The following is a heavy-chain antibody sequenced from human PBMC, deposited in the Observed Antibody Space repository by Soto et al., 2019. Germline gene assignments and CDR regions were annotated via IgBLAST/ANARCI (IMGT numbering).Heavy chain of an antibody. CDR2: IIPIFGTA. CDR3: ASCIAVAGKYYYYYYGMDV. J-gene: IGHJ6*02. D-gene: IGHD6-19*01. Sequence: SVKVSCKASGGTFSSYAISWVRQAPGQGLEWMGGIIPIFGTANYAQKFQGRVTITADESTSTAYMELSSLRSEDTAVYYCASCIAVAGKYYYYYYGMDVWGQGTTVTVSS. CDR1: GGTFSSYA. V-gene: IGHV1-69*13.